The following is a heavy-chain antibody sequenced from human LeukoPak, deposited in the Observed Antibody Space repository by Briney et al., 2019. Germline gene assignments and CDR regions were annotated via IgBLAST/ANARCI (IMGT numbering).Heavy chain of an antibody. Sequence: GGSLRLSCAASGFTFSTYAMGWVRQAPGKGLEWVSTISGSGGSTDYADSVKGRFTIPRDNSKNTLYLQTNTLRAEDTAVYFCASDRNSNNWFYYWGQGTLVTVSS. V-gene: IGHV3-23*01. J-gene: IGHJ4*02. D-gene: IGHD2/OR15-2a*01. CDR1: GFTFSTYA. CDR3: ASDRNSNNWFYY. CDR2: ISGSGGST.